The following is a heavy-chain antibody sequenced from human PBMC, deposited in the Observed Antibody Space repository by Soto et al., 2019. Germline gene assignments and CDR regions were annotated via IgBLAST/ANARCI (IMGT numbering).Heavy chain of an antibody. J-gene: IGHJ4*02. V-gene: IGHV3-23*01. CDR2: ISGIGSST. Sequence: PGGSLRHSCAASGFTFSRYGMSWVRQAPGKGLEWVSGISGIGSSTHYADSVKGRFTISRDDSKNTLYLQMNSLSAEDTAVYYCVKDRSTLSSFLHWGQGPLVTVSS. D-gene: IGHD3-16*02. CDR1: GFTFSRYG. CDR3: VKDRSTLSSFLH.